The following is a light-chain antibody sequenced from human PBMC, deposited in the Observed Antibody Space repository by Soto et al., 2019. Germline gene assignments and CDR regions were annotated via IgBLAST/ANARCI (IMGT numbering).Light chain of an antibody. CDR1: QSISSN. CDR3: HQYENWPQT. Sequence: EIVMTQSPATLSVSPGERATLSCRASQSISSNLAWYQQQLGQAPRLLIYRASTRATGIPARFSGSGSGTEFTLTISSLQSEDFALYYCHQYENWPQTFGQGTKVEI. CDR2: RAS. J-gene: IGKJ1*01. V-gene: IGKV3-15*01.